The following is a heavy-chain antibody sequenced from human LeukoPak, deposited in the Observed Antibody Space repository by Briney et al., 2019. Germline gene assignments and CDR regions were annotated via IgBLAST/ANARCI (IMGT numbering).Heavy chain of an antibody. V-gene: IGHV3-7*01. CDR1: GFSFSRYW. CDR3: ARDSGATFDY. D-gene: IGHD1-26*01. CDR2: IKEDGSEK. Sequence: GGSLRLSCVASGFSFSRYWMSWVRQAPGKGLERVANIKEDGSEKYYVDSVRGRFTISRDNAKNSLYLEMNSLRAEDTAVYYCARDSGATFDYWGQGTLVTVSS. J-gene: IGHJ4*02.